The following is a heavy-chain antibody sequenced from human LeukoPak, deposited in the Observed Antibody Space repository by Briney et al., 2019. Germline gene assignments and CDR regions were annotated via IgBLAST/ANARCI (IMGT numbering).Heavy chain of an antibody. CDR2: ISYDGSNE. J-gene: IGHJ3*01. CDR3: ANLYSGSPSDAFDV. Sequence: GRSLRLSCAASGFTFSSYVMHWVRQAPGKGLEWVAIISYDGSNEYYADSVKGRFTVSRDNSKNTLYLQMNSLRGDDTAVYYCANLYSGSPSDAFDVWGQGTMVTVSS. D-gene: IGHD1-26*01. V-gene: IGHV3-30*04. CDR1: GFTFSSYV.